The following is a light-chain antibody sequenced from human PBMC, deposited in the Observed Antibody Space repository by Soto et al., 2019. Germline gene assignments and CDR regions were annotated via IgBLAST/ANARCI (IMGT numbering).Light chain of an antibody. CDR2: DAS. CDR1: QTINSW. V-gene: IGKV1-5*01. J-gene: IGKJ1*01. Sequence: DIQMTQSPSTLSASVGDRVRITCRASQTINSWLAWYQQKPGKAPKVLIFDASSLKTGVPSRFSGSGSGTEFTLTISSLQPDDFATYYCQQYNSYSWTFGQGTKVDIK. CDR3: QQYNSYSWT.